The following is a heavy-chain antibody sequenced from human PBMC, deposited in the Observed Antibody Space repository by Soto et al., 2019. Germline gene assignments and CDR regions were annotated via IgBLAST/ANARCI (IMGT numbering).Heavy chain of an antibody. D-gene: IGHD5-12*01. Sequence: QLQLQESGSGLVKPSQTLSLTCAVSGGSISSGGYSWSWIRQPPGKGLEWIGHIYHSGSTYHNPSLKSRVTISVDRAKNQFSLKLSSVTAADTAVYYCAAGGGLPRYYWGQGTLVTVSS. CDR2: IYHSGST. CDR1: GGSISSGGYS. CDR3: AAGGGLPRYY. J-gene: IGHJ4*02. V-gene: IGHV4-30-2*01.